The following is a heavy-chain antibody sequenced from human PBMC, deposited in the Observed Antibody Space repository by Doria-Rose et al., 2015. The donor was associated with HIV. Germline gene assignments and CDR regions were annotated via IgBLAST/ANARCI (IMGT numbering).Heavy chain of an antibody. CDR1: GGSFSGYY. D-gene: IGHD1-1*01. CDR2: INHSGST. Sequence: QVQLQQWDAGLVKPSETLSLTCAVFGGSFSGYYWSWIRQPPGKGLELIGDINHSGSTNCKTSLKRRVTISFDTSKNLFSLKLSSVTAADTAVYYCARCLLRGGWNDVDYYYGMDVWGQGTTVTVSS. V-gene: IGHV4-34*01. J-gene: IGHJ6*02. CDR3: ARCLLRGGWNDVDYYYGMDV.